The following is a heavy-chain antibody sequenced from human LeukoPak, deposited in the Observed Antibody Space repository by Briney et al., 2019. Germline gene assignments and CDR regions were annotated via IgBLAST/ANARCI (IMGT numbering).Heavy chain of an antibody. Sequence: ASVQVSCKASGYSFSIYGITWARQAPGQGLEYLGWISASDGTTNYAQKVQDRVTMTTDTSTSTAYLELRSLRSDDTAVYYCARSKRLHYDILTGSRSPFDYWGQGTLVTVSS. CDR1: GYSFSIYG. D-gene: IGHD3-9*01. V-gene: IGHV1-18*01. CDR3: ARSKRLHYDILTGSRSPFDY. J-gene: IGHJ4*02. CDR2: ISASDGTT.